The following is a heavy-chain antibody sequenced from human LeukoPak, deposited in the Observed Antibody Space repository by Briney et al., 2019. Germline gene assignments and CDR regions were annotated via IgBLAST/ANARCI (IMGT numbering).Heavy chain of an antibody. D-gene: IGHD3-3*01. J-gene: IGHJ4*02. V-gene: IGHV3-48*01. Sequence: PGGSLRLSCAASGFTFSSYSMNWVRQAAGKGLEWVSYISSSSSTIYYADSVKGRFTISRDNAKNSLYLQMNSLRAEDTAVYYCARATRFLEWSLDYWGQGTLVTVSS. CDR3: ARATRFLEWSLDY. CDR1: GFTFSSYS. CDR2: ISSSSSTI.